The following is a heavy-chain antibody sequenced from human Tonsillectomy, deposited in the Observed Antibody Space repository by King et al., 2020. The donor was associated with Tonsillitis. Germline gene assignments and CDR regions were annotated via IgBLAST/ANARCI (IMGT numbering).Heavy chain of an antibody. CDR3: ARAIYGSGSYTSYFDY. CDR2: IYYSGST. D-gene: IGHD3-10*01. Sequence: QLQESGPGLVKPSQTLSLTCTVSGGSISSSVYYWSWIRQHPGKGLEWIGYIYYSGSTYYNPSLQSRVTISVYTSKNQFSLKLSSVTAADTAVYYCARAIYGSGSYTSYFDYWGQGTLVTVSS. V-gene: IGHV4-31*03. J-gene: IGHJ4*02. CDR1: GGSISSSVYY.